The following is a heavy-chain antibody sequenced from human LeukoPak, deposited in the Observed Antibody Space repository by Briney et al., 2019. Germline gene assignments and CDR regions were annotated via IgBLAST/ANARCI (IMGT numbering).Heavy chain of an antibody. D-gene: IGHD3-10*01. CDR1: GFTFSRYW. CDR2: IKEDGSVK. Sequence: PGGSLRLSCAASGFTFSRYWMSWVRQAPGKGLEWVANIKEDGSVKYYVESVKGRFTISRDNAKNSLYLQMNSLRAEDTAVYYCAVSITMFDYWGQGTLVTVSS. J-gene: IGHJ4*02. V-gene: IGHV3-7*02. CDR3: AVSITMFDY.